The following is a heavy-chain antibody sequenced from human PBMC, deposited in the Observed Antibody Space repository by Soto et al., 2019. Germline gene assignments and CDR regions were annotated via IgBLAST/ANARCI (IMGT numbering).Heavy chain of an antibody. CDR3: ARGYCSSTSSYLAVDYYFYGMDV. CDR2: IIPIFGTA. Sequence: QVQLVQSGAEVKKPGSSVKVSCKASGGTFSSYAISWVRQAPGQGLEWMGGIIPIFGTANYAQKFQGRVTITADESTSTAYMELSSLRSEDTAVYYCARGYCSSTSSYLAVDYYFYGMDVWGQGTTVTVSS. D-gene: IGHD2-2*01. J-gene: IGHJ6*02. V-gene: IGHV1-69*01. CDR1: GGTFSSYA.